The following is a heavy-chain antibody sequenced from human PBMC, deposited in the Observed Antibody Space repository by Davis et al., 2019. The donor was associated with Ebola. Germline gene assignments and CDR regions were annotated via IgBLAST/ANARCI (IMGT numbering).Heavy chain of an antibody. V-gene: IGHV3-7*03. J-gene: IGHJ4*02. CDR2: IKQDGSEK. CDR3: ARDLVYGGNAFFDY. D-gene: IGHD4-23*01. Sequence: GESLKISCAASGFTFSDYYMSWIRQAPGKGLEWVANIKQDGSEKQYVDSVKGRFTISRDNAENSLYLQMSSLRADDTAMYYCARDLVYGGNAFFDYWGQGTLVSVSS. CDR1: GFTFSDYY.